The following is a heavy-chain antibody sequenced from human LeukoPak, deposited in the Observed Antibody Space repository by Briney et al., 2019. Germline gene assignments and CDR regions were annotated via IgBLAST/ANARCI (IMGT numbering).Heavy chain of an antibody. Sequence: GGSLRLSCAASGFTFSSYSMNWVRQAPGKGLEWVSSISSSSSYIYYADSVKGRFTISRDNAKNSLYLHMNSLRAEDTAVYYCARGLVGATDYWGQGTLVTVSS. CDR2: ISSSSSYI. J-gene: IGHJ4*02. D-gene: IGHD1-26*01. CDR1: GFTFSSYS. V-gene: IGHV3-21*01. CDR3: ARGLVGATDY.